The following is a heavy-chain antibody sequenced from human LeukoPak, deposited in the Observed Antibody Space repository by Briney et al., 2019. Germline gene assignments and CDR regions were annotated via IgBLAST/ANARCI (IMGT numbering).Heavy chain of an antibody. J-gene: IGHJ4*02. V-gene: IGHV3-23*01. D-gene: IGHD3-10*01. CDR3: ASPGGPIDY. Sequence: PGGSLRLSCAASGFTFSSYAMSWVRQAPGKGLEWVSAITSSGGSAYYADSVKGRFTISRDNSKNTLYLQMNSLRAEDTAVYYCASPGGPIDYWGQGTLVTVSS. CDR2: ITSSGGSA. CDR1: GFTFSSYA.